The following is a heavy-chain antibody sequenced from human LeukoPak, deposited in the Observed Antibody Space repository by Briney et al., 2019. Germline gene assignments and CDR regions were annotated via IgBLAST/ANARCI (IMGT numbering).Heavy chain of an antibody. Sequence: SETLSLTCTVSGGSINSFYWCWIRQPPGPRLEWLGYIYNSVTTDYNPSLGSRVTISVDTSKKQFSLNLRSVTAADTAVYYCARGSEWYGNYALDYWGQGIVVTVSS. V-gene: IGHV4-59*01. D-gene: IGHD4-11*01. CDR2: IYNSVTT. CDR3: ARGSEWYGNYALDY. J-gene: IGHJ4*02. CDR1: GGSINSFY.